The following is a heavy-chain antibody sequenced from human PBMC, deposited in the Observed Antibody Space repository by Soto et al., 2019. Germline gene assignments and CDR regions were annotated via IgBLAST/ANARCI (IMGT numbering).Heavy chain of an antibody. CDR1: GYSFTSYW. J-gene: IGHJ6*02. Sequence: GESLKISCKGSGYSFTSYWISWVRQMPGKGLEWMGRIDPSDSYTNYSPSFQGHVTISADKSISTAYLQWSSLKASDTAMYYCARPLVATMMGGYYYGMDVWGQGTTVTVSS. D-gene: IGHD5-12*01. CDR2: IDPSDSYT. CDR3: ARPLVATMMGGYYYGMDV. V-gene: IGHV5-10-1*01.